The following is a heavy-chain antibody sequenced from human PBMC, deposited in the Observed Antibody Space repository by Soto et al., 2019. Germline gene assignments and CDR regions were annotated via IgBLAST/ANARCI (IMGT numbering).Heavy chain of an antibody. J-gene: IGHJ3*02. CDR1: GYTLTELS. CDR2: FDPEDGET. CDR3: ARDRLWYSGSPYHDAFDI. Sequence: ASVKVSCKVSGYTLTELSMHWVRQAPGKGLEWMGGFDPEDGETIYAQKFQGRVTMTEDTSTDTAYMELSSLRSEDTAVYYCARDRLWYSGSPYHDAFDIWGQGTMVTVSS. V-gene: IGHV1-24*01. D-gene: IGHD1-26*01.